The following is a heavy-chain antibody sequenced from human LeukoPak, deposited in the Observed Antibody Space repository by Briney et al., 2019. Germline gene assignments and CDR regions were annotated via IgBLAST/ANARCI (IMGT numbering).Heavy chain of an antibody. Sequence: GGSLRLSCAASGFTFSSYSMNWVRQAPGEGLEWVSSISSSSSYIYYADSVKGRFTISRDNAKNSLYLQMNSLRAEDTAVYYCARPAAGTVSDAFDIWGQGTMVTVSS. V-gene: IGHV3-21*01. J-gene: IGHJ3*02. CDR1: GFTFSSYS. CDR2: ISSSSSYI. D-gene: IGHD6-13*01. CDR3: ARPAAGTVSDAFDI.